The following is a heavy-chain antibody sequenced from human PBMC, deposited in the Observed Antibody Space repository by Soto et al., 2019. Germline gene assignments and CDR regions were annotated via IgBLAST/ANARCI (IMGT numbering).Heavy chain of an antibody. CDR1: GGSISSSSYY. Sequence: SETLSLTCTVCGGSISSSSYYWGWIRQPPGKGLEWIGSIYYIGSTYYNPSLKNRVTISVDTSKNQFSLKLSSVTAADTAVYYCARGGDLVRVDYRYDWFDPWRQGTLVT. CDR2: IYYIGST. J-gene: IGHJ5*02. V-gene: IGHV4-39*01. CDR3: ARGGDLVRVDYRYDWFDP. D-gene: IGHD3-10*01.